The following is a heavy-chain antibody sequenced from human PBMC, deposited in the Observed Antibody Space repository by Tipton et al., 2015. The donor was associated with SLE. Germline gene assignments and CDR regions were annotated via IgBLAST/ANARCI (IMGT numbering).Heavy chain of an antibody. CDR2: INHSGST. J-gene: IGHJ4*02. V-gene: IGHV4-34*01. Sequence: TLSLTCAVYGGSFSGYYWSWIRQPQGKGLEWIGEINHSGSTNYNPSLKSRVTISVDTSKNQFSLRLGSVTAADSAVYYCAWCIDLLFWFGEKDSWGQGTLVTVSS. D-gene: IGHD3-10*01. CDR1: GGSFSGYY. CDR3: AWCIDLLFWFGEKDS.